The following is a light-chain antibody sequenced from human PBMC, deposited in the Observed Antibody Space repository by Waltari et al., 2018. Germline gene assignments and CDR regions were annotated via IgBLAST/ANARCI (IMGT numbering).Light chain of an antibody. CDR3: QQVDSFPLT. J-gene: IGKJ4*01. V-gene: IGKV1-12*01. CDR2: TAS. Sequence: DIQMTQSPASVSASVRDRVTNTCRASQDISSWLAWYQQKPGKAPKLLIYTASSLQSGVPSRFSGSGSGTAFTLTITSLQPEDFATYYCQQVDSFPLTFGGGTKVDIK. CDR1: QDISSW.